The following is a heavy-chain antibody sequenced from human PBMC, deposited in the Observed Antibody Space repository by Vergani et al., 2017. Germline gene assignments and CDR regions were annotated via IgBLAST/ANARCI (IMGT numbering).Heavy chain of an antibody. D-gene: IGHD3-10*01. J-gene: IGHJ4*02. CDR2: IYYSGST. CDR1: GGSIRSSSYY. V-gene: IGHV4-39*07. Sequence: QLQLQESGPGLVKPSETLSLTCTVSGGSIRSSSYYWGWIRQPPGKGLEWIGSIYYSGSTHYNPSLKSRVTISVDTSKNQFSLKLSSVTAADTAVYYCARGDYYGSGNTQYYFDYWGQGTLVTVSS. CDR3: ARGDYYGSGNTQYYFDY.